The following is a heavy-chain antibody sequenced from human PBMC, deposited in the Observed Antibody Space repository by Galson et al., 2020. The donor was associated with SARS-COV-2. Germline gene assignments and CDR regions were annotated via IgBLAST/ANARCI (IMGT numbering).Heavy chain of an antibody. CDR1: GGSFSGYY. Sequence: SETLSLTCAVYGGSFSGYYWIWIRQPPGKGLEWIGEINHSGSTNYNPSLKSRVTISVDTSKNQFSLKLSSVTAADTAVYYCARGFAGGNYYYGMDVWGQGTTVTVSS. J-gene: IGHJ6*02. D-gene: IGHD3-16*01. CDR3: ARGFAGGNYYYGMDV. CDR2: INHSGST. V-gene: IGHV4-34*01.